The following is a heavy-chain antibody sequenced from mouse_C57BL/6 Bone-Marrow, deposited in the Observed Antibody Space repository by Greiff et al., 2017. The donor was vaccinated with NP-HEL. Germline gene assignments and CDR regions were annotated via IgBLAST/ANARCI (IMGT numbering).Heavy chain of an antibody. J-gene: IGHJ2*01. CDR3: ARGPFYFYYFDY. D-gene: IGHD2-1*01. CDR2: ISSGSSTI. V-gene: IGHV5-17*01. Sequence: EVQLMESGGGLVKPGGSLKLSCAASGFTFSDYGMHWVRQAPEKGLEWVAYISSGSSTIYYADTVKGRFTISRDNAKNTLFLQMTSLRSEDTAMYYCARGPFYFYYFDYWGQGTTLTVSS. CDR1: GFTFSDYG.